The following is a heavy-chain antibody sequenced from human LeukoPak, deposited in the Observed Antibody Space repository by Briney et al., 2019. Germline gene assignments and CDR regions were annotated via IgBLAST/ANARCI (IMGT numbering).Heavy chain of an antibody. J-gene: IGHJ3*02. CDR1: GGSISSSSYY. Sequence: SETLSLTCTVSGGSISSSSYYWSWIRQPPGKGLEWIGYIYYSGSTNYNPSLKSRVTISVDTSKNQFSLKLSSVTAADTAVYYCASADYYDSSGYSYDAFDIWGQGTMVTVSS. CDR3: ASADYYDSSGYSYDAFDI. D-gene: IGHD3-22*01. CDR2: IYYSGST. V-gene: IGHV4-61*01.